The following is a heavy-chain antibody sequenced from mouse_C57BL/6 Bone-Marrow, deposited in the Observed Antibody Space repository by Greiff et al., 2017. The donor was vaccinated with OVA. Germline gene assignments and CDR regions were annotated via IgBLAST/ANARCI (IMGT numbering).Heavy chain of an antibody. CDR1: GYTFTSYD. CDR3: AIYYYGSSPSYWYFDV. CDR2: IYPRDGST. Sequence: VQLQQSGPELVKPGASVKLSCKASGYTFTSYDINWVKQRPGQGLEWIGWIYPRDGSTKYNEKFKGKATLTVDTSSSTAYMELHSLTSEDSAVYFCAIYYYGSSPSYWYFDVWGTGTTVTVSS. J-gene: IGHJ1*03. D-gene: IGHD1-1*01. V-gene: IGHV1-85*01.